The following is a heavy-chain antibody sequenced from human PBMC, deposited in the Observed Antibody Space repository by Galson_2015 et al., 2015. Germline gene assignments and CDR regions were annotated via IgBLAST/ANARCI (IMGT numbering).Heavy chain of an antibody. CDR2: IYASGST. CDR3: ATRAVGTTVFDC. J-gene: IGHJ4*02. V-gene: IGHV3-53*01. CDR1: GFTVSTNY. D-gene: IGHD2/OR15-2a*01. Sequence: SLRLSCAASGFTVSTNYMTWVRQAPGKGLEWVSVIYASGSTYYADSVKGRFTISRDNSNTMHHLMMSIRVVEKAVYYCATRAVGTTVFDCWGQGTLVTVSS.